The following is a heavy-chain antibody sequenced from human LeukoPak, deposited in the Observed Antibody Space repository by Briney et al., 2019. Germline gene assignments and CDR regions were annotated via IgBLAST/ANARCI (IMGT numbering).Heavy chain of an antibody. Sequence: SETLSLTCTVSVGSISSGVYYWSWIRQPPGKGVEWIGYIYYSGSTYYNPSLKSRVTMSVDTSKNQFSLKLSSVTAADTAVYYCARELTYADYWGQGTLVTVSS. CDR1: VGSISSGVYY. CDR3: ARELTYADY. V-gene: IGHV4-30-4*01. J-gene: IGHJ4*02. CDR2: IYYSGST. D-gene: IGHD4/OR15-4a*01.